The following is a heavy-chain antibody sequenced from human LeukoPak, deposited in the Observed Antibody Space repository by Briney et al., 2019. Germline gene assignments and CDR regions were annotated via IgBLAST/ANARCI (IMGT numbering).Heavy chain of an antibody. Sequence: PGGSLRLSCAASTFIFSDYAMTWVRQAPGKGLEWVSTISGGGDATYYAHSVKGRFTISRDNSKNTLYLQMNSLRAEDTAVYYCANRRGIAVAGTPGDYWGRGTLVTVSS. CDR3: ANRRGIAVAGTPGDY. CDR2: ISGGGDAT. D-gene: IGHD6-19*01. J-gene: IGHJ4*02. CDR1: TFIFSDYA. V-gene: IGHV3-23*01.